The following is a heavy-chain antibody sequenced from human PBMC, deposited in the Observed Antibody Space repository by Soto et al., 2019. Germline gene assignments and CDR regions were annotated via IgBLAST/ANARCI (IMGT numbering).Heavy chain of an antibody. CDR3: ARDPAGIAAAGTPDY. CDR2: INSDGSST. Sequence: GGSLRLSCAASGFTFSSYWMHWVRQAPGKGLVWVSRINSDGSSTSYADSVKGRFTISRDNAKNTLYLQMNSLRAEDTAVYYCARDPAGIAAAGTPDYWGQGTLVTVSS. CDR1: GFTFSSYW. J-gene: IGHJ4*02. V-gene: IGHV3-74*01. D-gene: IGHD6-13*01.